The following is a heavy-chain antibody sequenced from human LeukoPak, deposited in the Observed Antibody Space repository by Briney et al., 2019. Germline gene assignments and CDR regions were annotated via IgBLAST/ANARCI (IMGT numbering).Heavy chain of an antibody. CDR3: ARVVGQWLVRFDY. CDR1: GGSFSGYY. D-gene: IGHD6-19*01. Sequence: SETLSLTCAVYGGSFSGYYWSWIRQPPGKGLERIGEINHSGSTNYNPSLKSRVTISVDTSKNQFSLKLSSVTAADTAVYYCARVVGQWLVRFDYWGQGTLVTVSS. V-gene: IGHV4-34*01. CDR2: INHSGST. J-gene: IGHJ4*02.